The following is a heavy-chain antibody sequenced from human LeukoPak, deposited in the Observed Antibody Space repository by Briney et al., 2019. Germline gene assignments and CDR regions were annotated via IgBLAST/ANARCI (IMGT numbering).Heavy chain of an antibody. D-gene: IGHD2-2*01. CDR1: GGSFSGYY. J-gene: IGHJ1*01. Sequence: SETLSLTCAVCGGSFSGYYWSWIRQPPGKGLEWIGEINHSGSTNYNPSLKSRVTISVDTSKNQFSLKLSSVTAADTAVYYCARGDIVVVPAARSLSTVYFQHWGQGTLVTVSS. CDR2: INHSGST. V-gene: IGHV4-34*01. CDR3: ARGDIVVVPAARSLSTVYFQH.